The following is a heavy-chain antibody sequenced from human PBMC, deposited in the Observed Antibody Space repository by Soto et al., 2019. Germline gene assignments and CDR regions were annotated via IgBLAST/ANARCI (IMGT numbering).Heavy chain of an antibody. V-gene: IGHV3-23*01. CDR1: GFTFRRYA. Sequence: GGSLSPSCAASGFTFRRYAMSCVRQAPGKGLEWVSAISGSGGSTYYADSVKGRFTISRDNYKHTLYLQMNSLRAEDTAVYYCAKYPIDYYDSSGYYGAAFDIWGQGTMVTVSS. J-gene: IGHJ3*02. D-gene: IGHD3-22*01. CDR3: AKYPIDYYDSSGYYGAAFDI. CDR2: ISGSGGST.